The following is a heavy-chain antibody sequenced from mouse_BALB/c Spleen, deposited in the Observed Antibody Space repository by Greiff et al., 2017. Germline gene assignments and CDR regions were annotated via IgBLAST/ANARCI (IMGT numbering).Heavy chain of an antibody. V-gene: IGHV1S137*01. Sequence: VKLQQSGAELVRPGVSVKISCKGSGYTFTDYAMHWVKQSHAKSLEWIGVISTYYGDASYNQKFKGKATMTVDKSSSTAYMELARLTSEDSAIYYCARKGLLYYAMDYWGQGTSVTVSS. CDR3: ARKGLLYYAMDY. CDR2: ISTYYGDA. D-gene: IGHD1-1*01. CDR1: GYTFTDYA. J-gene: IGHJ4*01.